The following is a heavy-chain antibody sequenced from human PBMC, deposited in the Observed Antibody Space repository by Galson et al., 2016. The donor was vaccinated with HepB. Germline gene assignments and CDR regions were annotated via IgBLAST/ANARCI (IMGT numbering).Heavy chain of an antibody. V-gene: IGHV1-3*01. CDR1: GYTFTSYA. Sequence: SVKVSCKASGYTFTSYAMHWVRQAPGERLEWMGRINGGNGNTNYSQKFQGRITITRDTSASTAHMDQNSLRSEDTAVYYCARDLLSSISVHAGGVWGQGTTVTVSS. CDR3: ARDLLSSISVHAGGV. D-gene: IGHD6-6*01. J-gene: IGHJ6*02. CDR2: INGGNGNT.